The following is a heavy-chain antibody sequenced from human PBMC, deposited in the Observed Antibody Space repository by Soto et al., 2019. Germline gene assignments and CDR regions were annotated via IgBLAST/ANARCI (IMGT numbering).Heavy chain of an antibody. CDR1: GFSFHTYG. V-gene: IGHV3-33*01. CDR3: ARDLRPEILDF. J-gene: IGHJ4*02. CDR2: IWYDGSKT. Sequence: GGSLRLSCAASGFSFHTYGMHWVRQAPGRGLEWVALIWYDGSKTYYPDSVKGRFTISRDNSKNTLYLQINSLRGDDTAVYYCARDLRPEILDFWGQGTLVTVSS.